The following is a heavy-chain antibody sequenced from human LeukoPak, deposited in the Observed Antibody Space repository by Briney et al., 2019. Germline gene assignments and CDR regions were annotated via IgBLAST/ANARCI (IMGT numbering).Heavy chain of an antibody. CDR1: GFTFSSYW. J-gene: IGHJ4*02. CDR3: ARTSSWYSDFDY. Sequence: GGSLRLSCAASGFTFSSYWMHWVRQAPGKGLVWVSRINTDGSSTSYADSVKGRFTIPRDNAKNTLYLQMNSLRAEDTAVYYCARTSSWYSDFDYWGQGTLVTVSS. D-gene: IGHD6-13*01. V-gene: IGHV3-74*01. CDR2: INTDGSST.